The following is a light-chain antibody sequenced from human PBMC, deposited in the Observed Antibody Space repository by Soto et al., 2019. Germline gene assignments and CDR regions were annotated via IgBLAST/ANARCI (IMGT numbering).Light chain of an antibody. J-gene: IGLJ1*01. CDR2: DVS. Sequence: QSALTQPASVSGSPGQSITISCTGTISDEGGYNFVSWYQQYPGKATKRMICDVSNRPSGVSNRFSGSKSGNTASLTISGLQAEDEADYCCSSFTGSNYVFGTGTKVTVL. CDR1: ISDEGGYNF. V-gene: IGLV2-14*03. CDR3: SSFTGSNYV.